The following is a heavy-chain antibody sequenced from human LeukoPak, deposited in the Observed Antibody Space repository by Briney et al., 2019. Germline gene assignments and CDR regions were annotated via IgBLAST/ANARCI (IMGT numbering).Heavy chain of an antibody. D-gene: IGHD3-10*01. CDR3: AKEDPLMVRGVDNWFDP. Sequence: GGSLRLSCAASGLTFSSYAMSWVRQAPGKGLEWVSAISGSGGSTYYADSVKGRFTISRDNSKNTLYLQMNSLRAEDTAVYYCAKEDPLMVRGVDNWFDPWGQGTLVTVSS. J-gene: IGHJ5*02. CDR2: ISGSGGST. CDR1: GLTFSSYA. V-gene: IGHV3-23*01.